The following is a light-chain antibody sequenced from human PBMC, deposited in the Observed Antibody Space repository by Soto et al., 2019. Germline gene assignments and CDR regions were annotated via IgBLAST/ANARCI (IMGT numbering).Light chain of an antibody. Sequence: EIVLTQSPATLSLSPGERATLSCRASQSVSSYLAWYQQKPGQAPRLLIYDASNRATGIPARFSGSGSGTDFTPTISSLEPEDFAVYYCQQRSNFIFTFGPGTKVDIK. J-gene: IGKJ3*01. CDR3: QQRSNFIFT. V-gene: IGKV3-11*01. CDR2: DAS. CDR1: QSVSSY.